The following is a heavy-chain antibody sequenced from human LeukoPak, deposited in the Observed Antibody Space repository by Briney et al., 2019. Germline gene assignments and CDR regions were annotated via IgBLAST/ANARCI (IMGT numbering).Heavy chain of an antibody. CDR2: IGTAGDT. V-gene: IGHV3-13*01. D-gene: IGHD3-3*01. CDR1: GFTFSSYD. CDR3: ARGRSYYDFWSGSYFDY. Sequence: GGSPRLSCAASGFTFSSYDMHWVRQATGKGLEWVSAIGTAGDTYYPGSVKGRFTISRENAKNSLYLQMNSLRAGDTAVYYCARGRSYYDFWSGSYFDYWGQEPWSPSPQ. J-gene: IGHJ4*01.